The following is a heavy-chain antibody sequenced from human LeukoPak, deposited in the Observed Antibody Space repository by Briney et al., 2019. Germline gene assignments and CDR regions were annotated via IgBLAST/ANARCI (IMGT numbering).Heavy chain of an antibody. CDR3: ARGVGGLGNMDV. J-gene: IGHJ6*03. V-gene: IGHV1-8*02. CDR2: MSPKSGNT. D-gene: IGHD3-16*01. Sequence: GASVKVSCKASGYTFTSYGISWVRQAPGQGLEWMGWMSPKSGNTDYAQKFKGRVTMTRNTSINTAYLELSSLTSDDTAVYFCARGVGGLGNMDVWGKGTTVIISS. CDR1: GYTFTSYG.